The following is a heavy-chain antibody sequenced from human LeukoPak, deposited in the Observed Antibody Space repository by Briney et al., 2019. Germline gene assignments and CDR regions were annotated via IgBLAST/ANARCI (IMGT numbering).Heavy chain of an antibody. D-gene: IGHD6-6*01. J-gene: IGHJ4*02. CDR3: AGGKQLVPFY. V-gene: IGHV1-69*05. CDR2: IIPIFGTA. CDR1: GYTFTSYG. Sequence: GASVKVSCKASGYTFTSYGISWVRQAPGQGLEWMGGIIPIFGTANYAQKFQGRVTITTDESTSTAYMELSSLRSEDTAVYYCAGGKQLVPFYWGQGTLVTVSS.